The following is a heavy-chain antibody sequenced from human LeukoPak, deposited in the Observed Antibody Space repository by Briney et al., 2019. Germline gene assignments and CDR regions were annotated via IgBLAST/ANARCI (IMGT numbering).Heavy chain of an antibody. J-gene: IGHJ4*02. CDR2: LSATGVST. CDR3: ARSISGFGE. V-gene: IGHV3-23*01. D-gene: IGHD1-20*01. CDR1: GFTFSNYA. Sequence: GGSLRLPCSASGFTFSNYAMTWVRQAPGKGLEWVSTLSATGVSTFYADSVKGRFTISRDNSKNTLFLQVSSLRAEDTAIYYCARSISGFGEWGQGALVTVSS.